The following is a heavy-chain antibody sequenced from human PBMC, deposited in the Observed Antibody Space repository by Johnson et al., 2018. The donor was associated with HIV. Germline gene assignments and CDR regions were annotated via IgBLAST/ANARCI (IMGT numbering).Heavy chain of an antibody. V-gene: IGHV3-30*04. D-gene: IGHD1-26*01. CDR2: ISYDGSNK. CDR3: ARVMWELPQDLDAFDI. Sequence: QVQLVESGGGVVQPGRSLRLSCAASGFTFSSYAMHWVRQAPGKGLEWVAVISYDGSNKYYADSVKGRFTISRDNSKNTLYLQMNSLRAEDTAVYYCARVMWELPQDLDAFDIWGQGTMVTVSS. CDR1: GFTFSSYA. J-gene: IGHJ3*02.